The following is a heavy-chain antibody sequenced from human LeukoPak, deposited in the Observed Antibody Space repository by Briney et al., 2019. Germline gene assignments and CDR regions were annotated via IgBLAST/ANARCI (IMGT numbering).Heavy chain of an antibody. Sequence: PGESLKISCKGSGYSFTTYWIAWVRQMPGKGLEWMGVIYPGDSDTRHSPSFQGQVTISADKSISTAYLQWSSLKASDTAMYYCARLGIVGATHNYFDYWGQGTLVTVSS. D-gene: IGHD1-26*01. V-gene: IGHV5-51*01. J-gene: IGHJ4*02. CDR3: ARLGIVGATHNYFDY. CDR1: GYSFTTYW. CDR2: IYPGDSDT.